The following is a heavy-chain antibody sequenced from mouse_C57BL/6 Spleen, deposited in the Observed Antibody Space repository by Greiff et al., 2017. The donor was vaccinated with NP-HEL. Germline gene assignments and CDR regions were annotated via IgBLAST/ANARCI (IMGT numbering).Heavy chain of an antibody. CDR3: ASQGNYYGSSYLFAY. V-gene: IGHV5-6*01. J-gene: IGHJ3*01. CDR1: GFTFSSYG. Sequence: EVHLVESGGDLVKPGGSLKLSCAASGFTFSSYGMSWVRQTPDKRLEWVATISSGGSYTYYPDSVKGRFTISRDNAKNTLYLQMSSLKSEDTAMYCCASQGNYYGSSYLFAYWGQGTLVTVSA. CDR2: ISSGGSYT. D-gene: IGHD1-1*01.